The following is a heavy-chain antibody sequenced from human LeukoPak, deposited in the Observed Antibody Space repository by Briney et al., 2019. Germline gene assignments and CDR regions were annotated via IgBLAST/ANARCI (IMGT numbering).Heavy chain of an antibody. D-gene: IGHD3-22*01. CDR3: ARSGDSSGYYSVGH. CDR1: GFTFSSFW. CDR2: INGDGSSA. J-gene: IGHJ4*02. V-gene: IGHV3-74*01. Sequence: GGSLRLSCAASGFTFSSFWMHWVRQAPGKGLVWISRINGDGSSASYADSVKGRLTISRDNAKNTLYLQLNSLRAEDTAVYYCARSGDSSGYYSVGHWGQGTLVTVSS.